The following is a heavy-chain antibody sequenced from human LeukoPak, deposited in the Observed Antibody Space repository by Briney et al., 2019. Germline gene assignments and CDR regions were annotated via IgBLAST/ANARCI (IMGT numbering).Heavy chain of an antibody. J-gene: IGHJ4*02. CDR3: ATILAADHTDY. V-gene: IGHV3-74*01. CDR1: GFTFSSYW. Sequence: PGGSLRLSCAASGFTFSSYWMHWVRQAPGKGLVWVSRINTDGSSTSYADSVKGRFTISRDNAKNTLYLQMNSLRAEDTAVYYCATILAADHTDYWGQGTLVTVSS. CDR2: INTDGSST. D-gene: IGHD6-13*01.